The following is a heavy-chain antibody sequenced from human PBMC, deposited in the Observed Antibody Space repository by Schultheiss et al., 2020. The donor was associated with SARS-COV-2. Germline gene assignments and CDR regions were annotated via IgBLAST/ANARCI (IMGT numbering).Heavy chain of an antibody. V-gene: IGHV3-23*01. CDR2: ISGSGGST. Sequence: GGSLRLSCAASGFTVSSNYMSWVRQAPGKGLEWVSVISGSGGSTYYADSVKGRFTISRDNSKNTLYLQMNSLRAEDTAVYYCAKDAPAIVVVPAANSNWFDPWGQVTLLTVSS. J-gene: IGHJ5*02. CDR3: AKDAPAIVVVPAANSNWFDP. D-gene: IGHD2-2*01. CDR1: GFTVSSNY.